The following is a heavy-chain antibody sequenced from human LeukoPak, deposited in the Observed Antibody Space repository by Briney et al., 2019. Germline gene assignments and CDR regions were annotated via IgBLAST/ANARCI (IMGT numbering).Heavy chain of an antibody. CDR1: GFTVSSNY. Sequence: GRSLRLSCAASGFTVSSNYMSWVRQAPGKGLEWVSVIYTGGSTYYADSVKGRFTISRDNSKNTLYLQMNSLRAEDTAVYYCARNLCYYDSSNYFYYWGQGTLVTVSS. CDR2: IYTGGST. J-gene: IGHJ4*02. V-gene: IGHV3-53*01. CDR3: ARNLCYYDSSNYFYY. D-gene: IGHD3-22*01.